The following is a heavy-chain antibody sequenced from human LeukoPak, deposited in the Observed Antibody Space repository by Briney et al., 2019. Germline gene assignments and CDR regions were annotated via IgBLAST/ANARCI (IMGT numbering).Heavy chain of an antibody. Sequence: ASVKVSCKASGYTFTSYYMHWVRQAPGQGLEWMGIINPSGGSTSYAQKFQGRVTMTRDTSTSTVYMELSSLRSEDTALYYCARDYAMTHAFDIWGQGTLVTVSS. CDR3: ARDYAMTHAFDI. V-gene: IGHV1-46*01. D-gene: IGHD2-8*01. CDR1: GYTFTSYY. J-gene: IGHJ3*02. CDR2: INPSGGST.